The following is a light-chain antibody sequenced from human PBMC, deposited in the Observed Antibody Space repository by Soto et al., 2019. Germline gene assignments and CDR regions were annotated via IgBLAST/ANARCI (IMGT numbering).Light chain of an antibody. Sequence: QSVLTQPASVSGSPGQSITISCTGTSSDVGGYNYVSWYQHHPGKAPKLMIYEVSNRPSGISSRFSGSKSGNTASLTISGLQADDQAHYYCCSFTTSTPWIFGRGTQLTVL. V-gene: IGLV2-14*01. CDR1: SSDVGGYNY. CDR2: EVS. CDR3: CSFTTSTPWI. J-gene: IGLJ2*01.